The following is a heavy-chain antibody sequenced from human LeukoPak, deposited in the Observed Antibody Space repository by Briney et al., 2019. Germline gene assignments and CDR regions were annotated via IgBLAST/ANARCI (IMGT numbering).Heavy chain of an antibody. CDR1: GFTFSSYG. CDR3: ARGYYDFWNGFLPYYFDF. V-gene: IGHV3-30*02. Sequence: GGSLRLSCAASGFTFSSYGMHWVRQAPGKGLEWVAFIRYDGSNKYYADSVKGRFTISRDNIKDTLYVQMNSLRAEDTAVYYCARGYYDFWNGFLPYYFDFWGPGTLVTVSS. J-gene: IGHJ4*02. CDR2: IRYDGSNK. D-gene: IGHD3-3*01.